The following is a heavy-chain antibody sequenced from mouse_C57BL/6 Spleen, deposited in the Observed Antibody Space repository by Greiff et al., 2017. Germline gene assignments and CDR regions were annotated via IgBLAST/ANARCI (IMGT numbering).Heavy chain of an antibody. CDR3: ARRGLGQYFDV. CDR2: IYPGDGDT. J-gene: IGHJ1*03. D-gene: IGHD3-3*01. CDR1: GYAFSSYW. V-gene: IGHV1-80*01. Sequence: QVQLQQSGAELVKPGASVKISCKASGYAFSSYWMNWVKQRPGKGLEWIGQIYPGDGDTNYNGKFKGKATLTSDKSSSTAYMQLSSLTSEDSAVYFCARRGLGQYFDVWGTGTTVTVSS.